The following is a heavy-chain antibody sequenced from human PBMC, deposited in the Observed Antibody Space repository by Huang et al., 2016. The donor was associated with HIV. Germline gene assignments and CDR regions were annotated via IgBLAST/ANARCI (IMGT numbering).Heavy chain of an antibody. D-gene: IGHD4-17*01. V-gene: IGHV1-8*02. Sequence: VKVSCKASGYTFTNYDINWVRQAPGRGLEWMGWMNPNTGNTGFGQSFQGRCTMTRKTSITTAYMELTSLTSEDTAVYYCARSAYGDLDYWGLGTLVIVSS. CDR1: GYTFTNYD. CDR3: ARSAYGDLDY. J-gene: IGHJ4*02. CDR2: MNPNTGNT.